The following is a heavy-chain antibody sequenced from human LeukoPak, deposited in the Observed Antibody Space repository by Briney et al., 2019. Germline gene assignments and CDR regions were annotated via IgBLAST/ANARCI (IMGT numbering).Heavy chain of an antibody. CDR3: ASDKGYCSGGCCYPFDY. D-gene: IGHD2-15*01. Sequence: ASVKVSCKASGYTFTGYYMHWVRQAPGQGLEWMGWINPNSGGTNYAQKFQGRVTMTRDTSISTAYMELSRLRSDDTAVYYCASDKGYCSGGCCYPFDYWGQGTLVTVSS. CDR2: INPNSGGT. V-gene: IGHV1-2*02. J-gene: IGHJ4*02. CDR1: GYTFTGYY.